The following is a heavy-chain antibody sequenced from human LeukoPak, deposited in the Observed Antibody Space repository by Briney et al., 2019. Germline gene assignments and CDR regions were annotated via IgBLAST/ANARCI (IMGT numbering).Heavy chain of an antibody. CDR2: ISWNGGSI. D-gene: IGHD2-2*01. Sequence: GGSLRLSCAASGFTFDDYAMHWVRQAPGKGLEWVSGISWNGGSIGYADSVKGRFAISRDNAKNSLYLQMHSLRAEDTALYYCARDTSLDAAGWFDPWGQGTLVTVPS. CDR1: GFTFDDYA. CDR3: ARDTSLDAAGWFDP. V-gene: IGHV3-9*01. J-gene: IGHJ5*02.